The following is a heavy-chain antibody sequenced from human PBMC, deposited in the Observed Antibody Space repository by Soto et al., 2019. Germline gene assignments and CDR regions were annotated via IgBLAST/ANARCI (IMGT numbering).Heavy chain of an antibody. CDR3: ARELTTVLTGDAFDI. J-gene: IGHJ3*02. Sequence: PGGSLRLSCAASGFTFSDHYIDWVRQAPGKGLEWVGRTRNKLSIYTTEYAASVTGRFTFSRDDSKNSLYLQMNSLKTEDTAVYYCARELTTVLTGDAFDIWGQGTMVTVSS. V-gene: IGHV3-72*01. CDR1: GFTFSDHY. CDR2: TRNKLSIYTT. D-gene: IGHD4-17*01.